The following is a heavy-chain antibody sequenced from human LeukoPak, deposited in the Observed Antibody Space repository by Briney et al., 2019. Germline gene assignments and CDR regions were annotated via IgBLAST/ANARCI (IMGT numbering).Heavy chain of an antibody. V-gene: IGHV3-9*01. CDR2: ISWNSGSI. D-gene: IGHD6-19*01. J-gene: IGHJ4*02. CDR3: AKDIIRYSSDLFDY. Sequence: GRSLRLSCAASGFTFDDYAMHWVRQAPGKGLEWVSGISWNSGSIGYADSVKGRFTISRDNAKNSLYLQMNSLRAEDTALYYCAKDIIRYSSDLFDYWGQGTLVTVSS. CDR1: GFTFDDYA.